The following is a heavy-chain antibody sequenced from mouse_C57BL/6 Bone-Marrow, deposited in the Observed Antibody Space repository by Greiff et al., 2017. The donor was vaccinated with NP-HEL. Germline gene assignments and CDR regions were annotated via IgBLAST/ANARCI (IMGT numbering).Heavy chain of an antibody. CDR3: ARGGWLPLPY. D-gene: IGHD2-3*01. Sequence: VQLKQSGGDLVKPGGSLKLSCAASGFTFSSYGMSWVRQTPDKRLEWVATISSGGSYTYYPDSVKGRFTISRDNAKNTLYLQMSSLKSEDTAMYYCARGGWLPLPYWGQGTLVTVSA. CDR1: GFTFSSYG. J-gene: IGHJ3*01. CDR2: ISSGGSYT. V-gene: IGHV5-6*01.